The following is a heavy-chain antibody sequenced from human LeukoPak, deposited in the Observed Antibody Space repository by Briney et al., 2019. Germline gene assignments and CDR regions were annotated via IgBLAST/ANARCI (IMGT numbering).Heavy chain of an antibody. CDR1: GYSISSGYY. D-gene: IGHD4-17*01. CDR3: ARERAVTTYYYFDY. Sequence: SETLSLTCTVSGYSISSGYYWGWIRQPPGKGLEWIGSIYYSGSTHYNPSLKSRVTISVDTSKNQFSLKLSSVTAADTAVYYCARERAVTTYYYFDYWGQGNLVIVSS. J-gene: IGHJ4*02. CDR2: IYYSGST. V-gene: IGHV4-38-2*02.